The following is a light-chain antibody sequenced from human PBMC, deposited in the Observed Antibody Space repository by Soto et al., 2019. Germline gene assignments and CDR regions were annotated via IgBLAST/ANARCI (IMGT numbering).Light chain of an antibody. Sequence: QCALTQPASVSGSPGQSITISCTGTSSDVGSYNLVSWYQQHPGKAPKLMIYEGSKRPSGVSNRFSGSKSGNTASLTISGLQAEDEADYYCCSYAGSSTFLFGGGTKVTVL. CDR2: EGS. V-gene: IGLV2-23*03. CDR1: SSDVGSYNL. J-gene: IGLJ2*01. CDR3: CSYAGSSTFL.